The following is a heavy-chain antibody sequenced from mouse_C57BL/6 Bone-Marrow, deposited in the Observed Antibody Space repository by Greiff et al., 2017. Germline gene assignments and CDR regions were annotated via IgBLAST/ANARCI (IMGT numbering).Heavy chain of an antibody. D-gene: IGHD2-5*01. CDR1: GFSLTSYG. CDR2: IWSGGST. Sequence: QVQLQQSGPGLVQPSQSLSITCTVSGFSLTSYGVHWVRQSPGKGLEWLGVIWSGGSTDYYAAFISRLSISKDNSKSQVFFKMNSLQADDTAIYYCARGDSNYPHYYAMDYWGQGTSVTVSS. J-gene: IGHJ4*01. CDR3: ARGDSNYPHYYAMDY. V-gene: IGHV2-2*01.